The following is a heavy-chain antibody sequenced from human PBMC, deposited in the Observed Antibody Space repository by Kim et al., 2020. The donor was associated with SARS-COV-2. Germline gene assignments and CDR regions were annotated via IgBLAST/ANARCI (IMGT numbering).Heavy chain of an antibody. CDR2: ISSSSSYI. CDR3: GNNGNLADAGCLAAY. CDR1: GFTFSSYS. V-gene: IGHV3-21*04. J-gene: IGHJ6*03. Sequence: GGSLRLSCAASGFTFSSYSMNWVRQAPGKGLEWVSSISSSSSYIYYADSVKGRFTTSGTTPKTSLFRQITTREPRTPPVYTCGNNGNLADAGCLAAYWG. D-gene: IGHD6-13*01.